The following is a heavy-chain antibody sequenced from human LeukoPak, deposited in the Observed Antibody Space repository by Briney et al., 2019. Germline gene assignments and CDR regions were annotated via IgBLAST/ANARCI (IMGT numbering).Heavy chain of an antibody. J-gene: IGHJ4*02. D-gene: IGHD3-10*01. Sequence: PSETLSLTCTVSGGSISSSSYYWGWIRQPPGKGLEWIGSIYYSGSTYYNPSLKSRVTISVDTSKNQFSLKLSSVTAADTAVYYCARHMGYGSGSPADYWGQGTLVTVSS. V-gene: IGHV4-39*01. CDR3: ARHMGYGSGSPADY. CDR1: GGSISSSSYY. CDR2: IYYSGST.